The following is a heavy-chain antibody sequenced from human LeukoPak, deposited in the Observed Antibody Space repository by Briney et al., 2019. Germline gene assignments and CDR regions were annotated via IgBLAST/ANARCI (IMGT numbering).Heavy chain of an antibody. CDR2: MSAYNGNT. Sequence: RASVKVSCKASGYTFTSYSISWVRQAPGQGPEWMGWMSAYNGNTIYAQKVKGRVTMTTDTSTSTAYMELRSLKSDDTAVYYCARASYCSDGSCYSDYWGQGTLVTASS. CDR3: ARASYCSDGSCYSDY. D-gene: IGHD2-15*01. CDR1: GYTFTSYS. J-gene: IGHJ4*02. V-gene: IGHV1-18*01.